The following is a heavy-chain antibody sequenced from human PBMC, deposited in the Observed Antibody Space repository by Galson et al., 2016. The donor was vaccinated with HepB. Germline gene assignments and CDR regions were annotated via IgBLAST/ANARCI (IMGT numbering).Heavy chain of an antibody. CDR1: GYAFPSYG. V-gene: IGHV7-4-1*02. CDR3: ARVKFADDYGSGSWGFDH. J-gene: IGHJ4*02. CDR2: INTNTGNP. Sequence: SVKVSCKASGYAFPSYGISWVRQAPGQGLEWMGWINTNTGNPMYAQDFAGRFVFYLDTSVSTAYLQISSLKAEDTAMYYCARVKFADDYGSGSWGFDHWGQGTLVTVSS. D-gene: IGHD3-10*01.